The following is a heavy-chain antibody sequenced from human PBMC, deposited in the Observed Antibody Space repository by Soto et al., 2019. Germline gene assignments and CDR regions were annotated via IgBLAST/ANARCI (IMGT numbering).Heavy chain of an antibody. D-gene: IGHD2-15*01. J-gene: IGHJ5*02. CDR2: IIAYNVNT. CDR3: ARVSVCSGGSCYSGLFWFDP. V-gene: IGHV1-18*01. Sequence: ASVKVSCKASGYTFTSYGISWVRQAPGQGLEWMGWIIAYNVNTNYAQKLQGRVTMTTDTSTSTAYMELRSLRSDDTAVYYCARVSVCSGGSCYSGLFWFDPWGQGTLVTVSS. CDR1: GYTFTSYG.